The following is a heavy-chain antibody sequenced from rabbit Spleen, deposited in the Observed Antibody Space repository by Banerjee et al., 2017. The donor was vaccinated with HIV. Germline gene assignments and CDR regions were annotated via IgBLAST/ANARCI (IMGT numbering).Heavy chain of an antibody. D-gene: IGHD8-1*01. CDR2: INTATGKA. J-gene: IGHJ6*01. Sequence: QEQLVESGGGLVQPTGSLTLTCKASGFSFGDRDVMCWVRQAPGKGLEWIACINTATGKAVYATWAKGRFTISSHNAQNTLYLQLNSLTAADTATYFCARDLAGGSYFALWGQGTLVTVS. V-gene: IGHV1S45*01. CDR3: ARDLAGGSYFAL. CDR1: GFSFGDRDV.